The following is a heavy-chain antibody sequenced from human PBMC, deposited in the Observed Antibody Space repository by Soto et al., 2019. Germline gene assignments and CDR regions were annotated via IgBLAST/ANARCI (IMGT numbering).Heavy chain of an antibody. CDR1: GFTFSSYS. J-gene: IGHJ3*01. Sequence: EVQLVESGGGLVKPGGSLRLSGAVSGFTFSSYSMNWVRQAPGKGLEWVSSISSGSDYIFYADSVKGRFTISRDNAKNSLFLQLNSLTAEDTAVYYCARSPVGDAFNVWGQGTVVTVSS. V-gene: IGHV3-21*01. CDR3: ARSPVGDAFNV. CDR2: ISSGSDYI.